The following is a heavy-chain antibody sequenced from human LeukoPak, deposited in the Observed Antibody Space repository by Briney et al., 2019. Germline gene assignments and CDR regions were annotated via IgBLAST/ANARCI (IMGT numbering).Heavy chain of an antibody. CDR2: INHSGST. CDR3: AVGMFDSSGSFYGGNGAPVDY. Sequence: SETLSLTCAVYGGSFSSYYCSWIRQPPGKGLEWIGEINHSGSTNYNPSLKSRVTISVDTSKNQFSLTLSSVTAAGTAVYYCAVGMFDSSGSFYGGNGAPVDYWGQETLVTVSS. CDR1: GGSFSSYY. D-gene: IGHD3-22*01. J-gene: IGHJ4*02. V-gene: IGHV4-34*01.